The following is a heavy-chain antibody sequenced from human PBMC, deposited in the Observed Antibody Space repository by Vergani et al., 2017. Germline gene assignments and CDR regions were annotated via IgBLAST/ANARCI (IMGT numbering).Heavy chain of an antibody. CDR3: GSDQVTMLRGRDALEI. D-gene: IGHD3-10*01. J-gene: IGHJ3*02. CDR1: GFTFGYYA. V-gene: IGHV3-49*03. Sequence: EVQLVESGGDLVQPGRSLRLSCTASGFTFGYYAMDWFRQAPGQGLEWVGGIRSKADGQATIYAASVKGRFTISRDDYKSIAYLQMNNLKTEDTAMYYCGSDQVTMLRGRDALEIWGQGTIVTVSS. CDR2: IRSKADGQAT.